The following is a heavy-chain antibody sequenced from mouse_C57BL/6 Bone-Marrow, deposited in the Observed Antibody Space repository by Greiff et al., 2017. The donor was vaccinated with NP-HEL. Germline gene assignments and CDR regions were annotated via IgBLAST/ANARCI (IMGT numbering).Heavy chain of an antibody. CDR2: IYPRSGNT. CDR1: GYTFTSYG. Sequence: VKLQESGAELARPGASVKLSCKASGYTFTSYGISWVKQRTGQGLEWIGEIYPRSGNTYYNEKFKGKATLTADKSSSTAYMELRSLTSEDSAVYFCARETTVVARGTYWGQGTLVTVSA. J-gene: IGHJ3*01. V-gene: IGHV1-81*01. D-gene: IGHD1-1*01. CDR3: ARETTVVARGTY.